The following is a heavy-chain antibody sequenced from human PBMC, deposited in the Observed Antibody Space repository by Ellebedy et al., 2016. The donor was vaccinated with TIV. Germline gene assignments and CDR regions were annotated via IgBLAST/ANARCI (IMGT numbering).Heavy chain of an antibody. CDR3: ARPDSWSGIYSRETNAFDI. D-gene: IGHD3-3*01. CDR1: GFTFSSYA. Sequence: GESLKISCAASGFTFSSYAMSWVRQAPGKGLEWVSAISGNGGHTHYADSVKGRFTISRDNSKNTLYLQMNSLRAEDTAVYYCARPDSWSGIYSRETNAFDIWGQGTLVTVSS. V-gene: IGHV3-23*01. J-gene: IGHJ3*02. CDR2: ISGNGGHT.